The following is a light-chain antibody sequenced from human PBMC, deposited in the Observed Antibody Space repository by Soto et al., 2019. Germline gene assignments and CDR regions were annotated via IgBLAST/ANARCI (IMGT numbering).Light chain of an antibody. CDR3: QQSYKSPPT. Sequence: DIHMTQSPASLSASVGDRVTITCRASQSINTKLNWYQQKPGKVPNLLIYAASSLQTGVPSRFSGSGSGTDFTLTISSLQPEDFATYYCQQSYKSPPTFGPGTKVDI. CDR2: AAS. CDR1: QSINTK. V-gene: IGKV1-39*01. J-gene: IGKJ1*01.